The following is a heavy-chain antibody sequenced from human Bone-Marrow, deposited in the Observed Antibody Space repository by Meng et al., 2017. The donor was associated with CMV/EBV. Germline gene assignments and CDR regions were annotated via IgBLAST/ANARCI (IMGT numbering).Heavy chain of an antibody. Sequence: SETLSLTCAVYGGSFRGYYWSWIRQPPGKGLEWIGEINHLGSTNYNPSLKSRVTISVDTSKNHFSLRLSSVTAADTAVYYCARIVGATRSDWFDPWGQGTLVTVSS. D-gene: IGHD1-26*01. CDR2: INHLGST. V-gene: IGHV4-34*01. CDR3: ARIVGATRSDWFDP. J-gene: IGHJ5*02. CDR1: GGSFRGYY.